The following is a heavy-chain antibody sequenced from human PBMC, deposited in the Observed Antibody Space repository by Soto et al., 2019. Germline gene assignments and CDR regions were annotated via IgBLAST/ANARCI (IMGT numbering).Heavy chain of an antibody. D-gene: IGHD3-9*01. V-gene: IGHV4-39*01. Sequence: QLQLQESGPGLVKPSETLSLTCTVSGGAISSSSCYWGWIRQPPGKGLEWIRTIYHRGNTYYNPSLKNRGSISVDTSKNPFSLDLSSVTAADTGVFYCARHCLQYSDILTGSQGPLGALDIWGHGTMVTVSS. CDR1: GGAISSSSCY. J-gene: IGHJ3*02. CDR3: ARHCLQYSDILTGSQGPLGALDI. CDR2: IYHRGNT.